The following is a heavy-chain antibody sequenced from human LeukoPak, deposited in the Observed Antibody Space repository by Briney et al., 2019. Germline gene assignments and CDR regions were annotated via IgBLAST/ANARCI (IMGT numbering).Heavy chain of an antibody. CDR2: INHSGST. V-gene: IGHV4-34*01. CDR1: GGSFSGYY. CDR3: ARGHLDIVVVPAAPGGNWFDP. Sequence: PSETLSLTCAVYGGSFSGYYWSWIRQPPGKGLEWIGEINHSGSTNYNPSLKSRVTISVDTSKNQFSLKLSSVTAADTAVYYCARGHLDIVVVPAAPGGNWFDPWGQGTLVTVSS. J-gene: IGHJ5*02. D-gene: IGHD2-2*01.